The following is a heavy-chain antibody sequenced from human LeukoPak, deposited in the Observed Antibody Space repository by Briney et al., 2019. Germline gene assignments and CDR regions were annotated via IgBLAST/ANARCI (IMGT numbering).Heavy chain of an antibody. CDR3: ARVDPDSSSTLEVFDY. D-gene: IGHD6-6*01. CDR1: GYTFTGYN. Sequence: ASVKVSCKASGYTFTGYNIHWVRQAPGQGLEWMGWISPNSGGTGYAQKFQGRVTMTRDTSISTTYMELSSLRSDDTAVYYCARVDPDSSSTLEVFDYWGQGTLVTVPS. J-gene: IGHJ4*02. V-gene: IGHV1-2*02. CDR2: ISPNSGGT.